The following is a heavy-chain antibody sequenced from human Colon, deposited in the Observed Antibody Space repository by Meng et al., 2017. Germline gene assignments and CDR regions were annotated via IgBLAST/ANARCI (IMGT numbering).Heavy chain of an antibody. Sequence: QVPLQRWGPGLLKPSETLTLTCAFNAGPFSGYYWSWIRQAPGKGLEWIGEINHSGDTHYNPSLKSRVSRSFDTSKKQLSLHLSSVTAADTAVYYCSSLLTLDYWGPGTLVTVSS. CDR1: AGPFSGYY. CDR3: SSLLTLDY. V-gene: IGHV4-34*02. CDR2: INHSGDT. D-gene: IGHD2-15*01. J-gene: IGHJ4*02.